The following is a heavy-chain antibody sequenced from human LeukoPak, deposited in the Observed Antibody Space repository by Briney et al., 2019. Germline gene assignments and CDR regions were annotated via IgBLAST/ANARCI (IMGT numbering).Heavy chain of an antibody. J-gene: IGHJ4*02. CDR1: GFTFSSFS. Sequence: GGSLRLSCAASGFTFSSFSMNWVRQAPGKGLEWVSPLSSSSTYIYYPDSVKGRFTISRDNAKNSLYLQMNSLRAEDTAVYYCARETTPGDYWGQGTLVTVSS. CDR2: LSSSSTYI. CDR3: ARETTPGDY. V-gene: IGHV3-21*01. D-gene: IGHD1-14*01.